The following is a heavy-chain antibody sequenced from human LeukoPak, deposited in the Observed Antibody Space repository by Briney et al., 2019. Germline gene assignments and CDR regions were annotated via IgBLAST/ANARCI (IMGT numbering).Heavy chain of an antibody. J-gene: IGHJ4*02. D-gene: IGHD3-9*01. V-gene: IGHV4-59*11. CDR1: GGSIRSHY. Sequence: SETLSLACTVSGGSIRSHYWCWIRQPPGKGLEWIGYIYYTGSTNYNPSLKSRITISIDTSKNQFSLNLSSVTAADTAVYYCASLTGYYEPRFDYWGQGTLVTVSS. CDR3: ASLTGYYEPRFDY. CDR2: IYYTGST.